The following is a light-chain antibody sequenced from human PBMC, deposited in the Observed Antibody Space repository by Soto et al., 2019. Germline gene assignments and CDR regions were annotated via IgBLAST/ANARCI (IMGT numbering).Light chain of an antibody. Sequence: VSTHSPLTLSLAPWEISTLSFRASQSFRGLLAWYQQKPGQAPRLLIYDAYNRATGIPPRFSGSGSGTDFTLTISSLEPEDSAVYYCQQRHMWPITFGQGTRLEIK. V-gene: IGKV3-11*01. CDR2: DAY. CDR1: QSFRGL. CDR3: QQRHMWPIT. J-gene: IGKJ5*01.